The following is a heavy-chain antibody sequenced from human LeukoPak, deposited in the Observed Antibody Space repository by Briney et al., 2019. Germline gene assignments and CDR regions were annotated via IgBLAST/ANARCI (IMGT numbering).Heavy chain of an antibody. Sequence: PSETLSLTCTVSGDSVRGYYWSWIRQPPGKGLEWIGYIYYSGSTNYNPSLKSRVTISLDTSKNQFSLKLTSVTAADTAVYYCASGVVVPAAFMDVWGKGTTVTVSS. CDR1: GDSVRGYY. CDR2: IYYSGST. CDR3: ASGVVVPAAFMDV. D-gene: IGHD2-2*01. V-gene: IGHV4-59*02. J-gene: IGHJ6*03.